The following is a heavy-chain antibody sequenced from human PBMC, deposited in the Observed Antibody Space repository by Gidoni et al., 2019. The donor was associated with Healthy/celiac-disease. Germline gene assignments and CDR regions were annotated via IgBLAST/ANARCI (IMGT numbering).Heavy chain of an antibody. Sequence: QVQLVESGGGVVQPGGSLRLSCAASGFTFSSNGMHWVRQAPGKGLGWVAFIRYDGSNKYYADSVKGRFTISRDNSKNTLYLQMNSLRAEDTAVYYCAKDRGYSSSPDYWGQGTLVTVSS. V-gene: IGHV3-30*02. CDR3: AKDRGYSSSPDY. D-gene: IGHD6-6*01. J-gene: IGHJ4*02. CDR1: GFTFSSNG. CDR2: IRYDGSNK.